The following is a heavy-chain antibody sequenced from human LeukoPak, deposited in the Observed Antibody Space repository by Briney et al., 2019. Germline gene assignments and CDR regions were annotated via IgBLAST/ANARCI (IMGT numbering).Heavy chain of an antibody. D-gene: IGHD1-26*01. CDR2: VYASGST. Sequence: PSQTLSLTCTVSGGSISSGTYYWNWIRQPAGKGLEWIGRVYASGSTNYNPTLKSRVTMSIDTSKNQFSLKLSSVTAADTAVYYCARAAHSGSLAPFDYWGQGTLVTVSS. V-gene: IGHV4-61*02. CDR3: ARAAHSGSLAPFDY. CDR1: GGSISSGTYY. J-gene: IGHJ4*02.